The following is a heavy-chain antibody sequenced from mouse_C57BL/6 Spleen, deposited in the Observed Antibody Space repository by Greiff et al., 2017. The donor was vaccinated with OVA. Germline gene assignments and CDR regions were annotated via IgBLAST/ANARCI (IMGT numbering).Heavy chain of an antibody. CDR3: ARTGIRVSSYWYFDV. V-gene: IGHV1-55*01. CDR2: IYPGSGST. J-gene: IGHJ1*03. CDR1: GYTFTSYW. D-gene: IGHD1-1*01. Sequence: QVQLQQPGAELVKPGASVKMSCKASGYTFTSYWITWVKQRPGQGLEWIGDIYPGSGSTNYNEKFKSKATLTVDTSSSTAYMQLSSLTSEDSAVYDCARTGIRVSSYWYFDVWGTGTTVTVSS.